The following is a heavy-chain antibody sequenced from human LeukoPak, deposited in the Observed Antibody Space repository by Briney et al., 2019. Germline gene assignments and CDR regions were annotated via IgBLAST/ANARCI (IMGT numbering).Heavy chain of an antibody. CDR3: ASETDYYGSGSYYYGMDV. D-gene: IGHD3-10*01. Sequence: GGSLRLSCAASGFAFSSYSMNWVRQAPGKGLEWVSYISSSSNTIYYADSVKGRFTTSRDNAKNSLYLQMNSLRAEDTAVYYCASETDYYGSGSYYYGMDVWGQGTTVTVSS. CDR1: GFAFSSYS. V-gene: IGHV3-48*04. J-gene: IGHJ6*02. CDR2: ISSSSNTI.